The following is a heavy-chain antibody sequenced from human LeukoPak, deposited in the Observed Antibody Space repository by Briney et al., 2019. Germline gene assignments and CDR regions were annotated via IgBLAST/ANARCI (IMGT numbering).Heavy chain of an antibody. Sequence: GASVKISCKASGHTFNNYNIHWLRQAPGQGLEWMGIVNPGGDSTNYAQDFQGRLTLTGDTSTSTVCMELSSLRSEDTAVYYCARVRDGYNDAYDIWGQGTMVTVTS. CDR2: VNPGGDST. J-gene: IGHJ3*02. CDR1: GHTFNNYN. V-gene: IGHV1-46*02. D-gene: IGHD5-24*01. CDR3: ARVRDGYNDAYDI.